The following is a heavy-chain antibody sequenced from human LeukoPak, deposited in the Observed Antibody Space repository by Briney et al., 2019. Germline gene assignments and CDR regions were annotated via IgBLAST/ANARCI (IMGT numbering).Heavy chain of an antibody. CDR2: ISSSGSTI. CDR3: AGEAAAGIYYYYYYMDV. J-gene: IGHJ6*03. Sequence: PGGSLRLSCAASGFTFSDYYMSWIRQAPGKGLEWVSYISSSGSTIYYADSVKGRFTISRDNAKNSLYLQMNSLRAEDTAVYYCAGEAAAGIYYYYYYMDVWGKGTTVTVSS. V-gene: IGHV3-11*04. CDR1: GFTFSDYY. D-gene: IGHD6-13*01.